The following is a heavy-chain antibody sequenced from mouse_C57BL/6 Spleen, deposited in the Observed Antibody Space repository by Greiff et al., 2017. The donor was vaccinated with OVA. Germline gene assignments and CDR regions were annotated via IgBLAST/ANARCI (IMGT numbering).Heavy chain of an antibody. Sequence: QVQLQQPGAELVKPGASVKLSCKASGYTFTSYWMQWVKQRPGQGLEWIGEIDPSDSYTNYNQKFKGKATLTVDKSSSTAYMQLSSLTSEVSAFYYCARGGWDDYWGQGTTLTVSS. CDR1: GYTFTSYW. D-gene: IGHD4-1*01. CDR2: IDPSDSYT. J-gene: IGHJ2*01. CDR3: ARGGWDDY. V-gene: IGHV1-50*01.